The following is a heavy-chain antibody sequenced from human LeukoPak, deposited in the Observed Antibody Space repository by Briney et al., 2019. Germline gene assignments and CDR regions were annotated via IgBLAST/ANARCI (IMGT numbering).Heavy chain of an antibody. CDR1: GYTFTGYY. Sequence: ASVKVSCKAFGYTFTGYYMHLVRQAPGQGLEWMGWISAYNGNTNYAQKLQGRVTMTTDTSTSTAYMELRSLRSDDTAVYYCARNGEPLTIFYDYWGQGTLVTVSS. V-gene: IGHV1-18*04. D-gene: IGHD3-3*01. CDR3: ARNGEPLTIFYDY. CDR2: ISAYNGNT. J-gene: IGHJ4*02.